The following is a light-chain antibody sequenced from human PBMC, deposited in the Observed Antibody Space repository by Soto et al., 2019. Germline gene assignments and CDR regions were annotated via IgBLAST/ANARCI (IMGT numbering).Light chain of an antibody. Sequence: EIVMTQSPATLSVSPGERATLSCRASQSVSSSYLAWYQQKPGQAPRLLVYGASSRATGIPDRFSGSGSGTDFTLTISRLEPEDFAVYYCQRYGSSPPTFGQGTKVDIK. CDR3: QRYGSSPPT. CDR2: GAS. J-gene: IGKJ1*01. CDR1: QSVSSSY. V-gene: IGKV3-20*01.